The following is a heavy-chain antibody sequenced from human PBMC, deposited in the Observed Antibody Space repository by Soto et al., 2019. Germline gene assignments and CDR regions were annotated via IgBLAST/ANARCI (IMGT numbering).Heavy chain of an antibody. J-gene: IGHJ4*02. Sequence: QVQLVQSGAEVKKPGASVKVSCKASGYTFTSYDINWVRQAPGQGLEWMGGIIPIFGTANYAQKFQGRVTITADESTSTAYMELSSLRSEDTAVYYCARDKNEWELLSYWGQGTLVTVSS. CDR1: GYTFTSYD. V-gene: IGHV1-69*01. D-gene: IGHD1-26*01. CDR3: ARDKNEWELLSY. CDR2: IIPIFGTA.